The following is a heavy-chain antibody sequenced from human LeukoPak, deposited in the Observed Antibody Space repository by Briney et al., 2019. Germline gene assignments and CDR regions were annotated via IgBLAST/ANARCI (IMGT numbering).Heavy chain of an antibody. CDR1: GGTVSMYA. D-gene: IGHD2-21*02. CDR2: IIPILGIA. Sequence: SVKVSCKASGGTVSMYAVRWVRQAAGQLLGWMGRIIPILGIANSAQKFQGKVTITADTPTSPAYMELRSLRSEDTAVYYCILAYCGGDCYSSSFAYWGQGTLVTVSS. V-gene: IGHV1-69*04. CDR3: ILAYCGGDCYSSSFAY. J-gene: IGHJ4*02.